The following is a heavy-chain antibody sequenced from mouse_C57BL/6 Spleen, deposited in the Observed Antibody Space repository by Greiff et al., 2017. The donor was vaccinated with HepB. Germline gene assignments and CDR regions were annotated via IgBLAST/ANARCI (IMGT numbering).Heavy chain of an antibody. D-gene: IGHD2-3*01. Sequence: LVESVAELVRPGASVKLSCTASGFNIKNTYMHWVKQRPEQGLEWIGRIDPANGNTKYAPKFQGKATITADTSSNTAYLQLSSLTSEDTAIYYCARDDGYYVFAGFAYWGQGTLVTVSA. CDR2: IDPANGNT. CDR3: ARDDGYYVFAGFAY. CDR1: GFNIKNTY. V-gene: IGHV14-3*01. J-gene: IGHJ3*01.